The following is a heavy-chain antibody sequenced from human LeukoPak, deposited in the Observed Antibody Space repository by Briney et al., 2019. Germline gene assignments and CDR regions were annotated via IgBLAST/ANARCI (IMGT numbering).Heavy chain of an antibody. J-gene: IGHJ6*03. Sequence: GGSLRLSCAASGFTFSSYGMHWVRQAPGKGLEWVAFIRYDGSNKYYADSVKGRFTISRDNSKNTLYLQMNSLRAEDTAVYYCARDRTGGDPYYYYYYMDVWGKGTTVTVSS. V-gene: IGHV3-30*02. D-gene: IGHD4-17*01. CDR1: GFTFSSYG. CDR3: ARDRTGGDPYYYYYYMDV. CDR2: IRYDGSNK.